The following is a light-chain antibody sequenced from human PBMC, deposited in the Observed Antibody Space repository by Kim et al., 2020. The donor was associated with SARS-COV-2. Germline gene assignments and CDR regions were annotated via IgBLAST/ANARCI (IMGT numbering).Light chain of an antibody. CDR3: SSFTSSSTSPPV. CDR1: SSDVGVYNY. V-gene: IGLV2-14*04. Sequence: ITISSTGTSSDVGVYNYVSGYQQHPGKAPKLMIYDVTRRPSGFSTRFSGSKSGNTASLTISGLQAEDEADYYCSSFTSSSTSPPVFGTGTKVTVL. CDR2: DVT. J-gene: IGLJ1*01.